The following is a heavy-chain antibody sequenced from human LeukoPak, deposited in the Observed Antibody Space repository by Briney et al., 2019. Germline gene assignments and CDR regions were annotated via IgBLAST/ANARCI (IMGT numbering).Heavy chain of an antibody. V-gene: IGHV3-23*01. D-gene: IGHD2-15*01. CDR2: IYENGGTT. CDR1: GFTFRSHA. CDR3: AKDQSRVVVAATLDS. Sequence: PGGSLRLSCVGSGFTFRSHAMSWVRQAPEKGLEFVSGIYENGGTTYYADSVKGRFTISRDNSKNTLYLQMNSLRAEDTAVYYCAKDQSRVVVAATLDSWGQGTLVTVSS. J-gene: IGHJ4*02.